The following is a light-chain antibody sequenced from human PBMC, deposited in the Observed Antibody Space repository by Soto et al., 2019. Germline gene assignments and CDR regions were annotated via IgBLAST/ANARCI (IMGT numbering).Light chain of an antibody. Sequence: EIVLTQSPGTLSLSPGERATLSCRASQSVRNAYLAWYQQKPGQAPRLLIYDASNRATGIPDRFSGSGSGTDFTLTINRLEPEDFAAYYCQQSGSSPRTFGQGTKLEIK. CDR2: DAS. CDR1: QSVRNAY. V-gene: IGKV3-20*01. CDR3: QQSGSSPRT. J-gene: IGKJ2*01.